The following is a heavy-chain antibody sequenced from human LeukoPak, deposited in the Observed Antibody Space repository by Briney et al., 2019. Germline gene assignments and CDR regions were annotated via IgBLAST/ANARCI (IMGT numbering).Heavy chain of an antibody. CDR1: GFTFSSYA. Sequence: GGSLRLSCAASGFTFSSYAMSWVRQAPGKGLEWVSVISGSGGSTYYTNSVKGRFTISRDNSKNTLYLQMNSLRAEDTAVYYCATKGISTGGGDWFDPWGQGTLVTVSS. V-gene: IGHV3-23*01. CDR3: ATKGISTGGGDWFDP. D-gene: IGHD3-16*01. CDR2: ISGSGGST. J-gene: IGHJ5*02.